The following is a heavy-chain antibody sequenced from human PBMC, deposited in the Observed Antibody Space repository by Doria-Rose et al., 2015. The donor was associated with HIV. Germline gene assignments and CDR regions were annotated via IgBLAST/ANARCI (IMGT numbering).Heavy chain of an antibody. CDR3: ATGVTLDY. V-gene: IGHV3-21*01. CDR2: ISSTSAYI. D-gene: IGHD3-10*01. J-gene: IGHJ4*02. CDR1: GFTFSSHR. Sequence: VQLVQSGGGLVGPGGPLRLSCATSGFTFSSHRINWVRQAPGKGLEWVSSISSTSAYINYADSVRGRFTISRDNARNSLYLQMDSLRAEDTAIYYCATGVTLDYWDQGTLVTVSS.